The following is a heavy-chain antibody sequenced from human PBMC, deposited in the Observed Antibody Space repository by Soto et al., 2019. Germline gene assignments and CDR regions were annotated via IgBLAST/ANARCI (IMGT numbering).Heavy chain of an antibody. CDR1: GYRFTNSW. CDR3: ARLIHYNILTGPYYFDY. D-gene: IGHD3-9*01. J-gene: IGHJ4*02. Sequence: LGESLKISCKGSGYRFTNSWIGWVRQMPGKGLEWMGIIYPGDSDTRYSPSFQGQVTISTDKSISTAYLQWSSLRASDTAMYYCARLIHYNILTGPYYFDYWGQGTLVTVSS. CDR2: IYPGDSDT. V-gene: IGHV5-51*01.